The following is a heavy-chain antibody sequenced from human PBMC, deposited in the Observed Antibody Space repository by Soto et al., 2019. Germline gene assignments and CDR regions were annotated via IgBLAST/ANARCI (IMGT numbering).Heavy chain of an antibody. D-gene: IGHD2-21*02. V-gene: IGHV1-3*01. Sequence: QVQLVQSGAEVKKPGASVKVSCKASGYTFTSYAMHWVRQAPGQRLEWMGWINAGNGNTKYSQKFQGRVTITRETPASTAYMELSSLRSEDTAVYYCARGIYTVVTPADGMDVWGQGTTVTVSS. CDR3: ARGIYTVVTPADGMDV. J-gene: IGHJ6*02. CDR1: GYTFTSYA. CDR2: INAGNGNT.